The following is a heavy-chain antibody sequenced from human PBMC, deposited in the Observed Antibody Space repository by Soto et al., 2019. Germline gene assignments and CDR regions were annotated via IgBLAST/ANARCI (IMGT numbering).Heavy chain of an antibody. CDR1: GFTFTTYA. CDR3: ARDEGVAMIRGYDM. CDR2: INEVGGP. V-gene: IGHV3-23*01. J-gene: IGHJ4*02. Sequence: VGSLRLSCVASGFTFTTYAMSWVRQAPGKGLEWVSCINEVGGPYYADSVKGRFTISRDISENTLYLQMSSLTVEDTAVYYCARDEGVAMIRGYDMWGQGTLVTVSS. D-gene: IGHD3-10*01.